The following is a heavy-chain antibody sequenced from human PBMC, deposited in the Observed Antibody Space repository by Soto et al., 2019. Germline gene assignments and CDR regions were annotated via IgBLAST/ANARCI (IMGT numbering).Heavy chain of an antibody. CDR2: INPYNGNT. J-gene: IGHJ4*02. CDR1: GYTFTSYG. D-gene: IGHD1-26*01. CDR3: ARDAAVGLFDY. Sequence: ASVKVSCKASGYTFTSYGISWVRQAPGQGLEWMGWINPYNGNTRYAQKLQGRVTMTTDTSTSTAYMELRSLRSDDTAVYYCARDAAVGLFDYWGQGTLVTVSS. V-gene: IGHV1-18*01.